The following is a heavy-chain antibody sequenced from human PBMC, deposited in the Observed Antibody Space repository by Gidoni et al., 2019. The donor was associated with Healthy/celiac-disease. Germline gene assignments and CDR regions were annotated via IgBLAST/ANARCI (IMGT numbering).Heavy chain of an antibody. Sequence: EVQLVESGGGLVQPGGSLRLSCAASGFTFSQYWMHWVRQAPGKGLVWVSRINSDGSSTSYADSVKGRFTISRDNAKSTLYLQMNSLRAEDTAVYYCAKNYYDSSGYIPFRYWGQGTLVTVSS. V-gene: IGHV3-74*01. J-gene: IGHJ4*02. D-gene: IGHD3-22*01. CDR2: INSDGSST. CDR1: GFTFSQYW. CDR3: AKNYYDSSGYIPFRY.